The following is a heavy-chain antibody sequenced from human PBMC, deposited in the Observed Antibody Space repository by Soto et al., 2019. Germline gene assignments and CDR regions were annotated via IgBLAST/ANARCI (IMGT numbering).Heavy chain of an antibody. CDR2: ISDDGSNK. J-gene: IGHJ4*02. D-gene: IGHD6-13*01. V-gene: IGHV3-30-3*01. CDR3: ARDRFASSWSYFDY. Sequence: HPGGSLRLSCGASGITFRNYWMTWVRQAPGKGLEWVAVISDDGSNKYYADSVKGRFTISRDNSKNTLYLQMNSLRAEDTAVYYCARDRFASSWSYFDYWGQGTPVTVSS. CDR1: GITFRNYW.